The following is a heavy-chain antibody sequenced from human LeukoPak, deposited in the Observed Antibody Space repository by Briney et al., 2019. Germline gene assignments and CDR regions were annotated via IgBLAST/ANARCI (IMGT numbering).Heavy chain of an antibody. Sequence: GASVKVSCKASGGTFSSYAISWVRQAPGQGLEWMGGIIPIFGTANYAQKFQGRVTITTDESTSTAYMELSSLRSEDTAVYYCASNFGDMVREGPGDRKGYYYYMDVWGKGTTVTVSS. D-gene: IGHD3-10*01. CDR3: ASNFGDMVREGPGDRKGYYYYMDV. CDR2: IIPIFGTA. CDR1: GGTFSSYA. V-gene: IGHV1-69*05. J-gene: IGHJ6*03.